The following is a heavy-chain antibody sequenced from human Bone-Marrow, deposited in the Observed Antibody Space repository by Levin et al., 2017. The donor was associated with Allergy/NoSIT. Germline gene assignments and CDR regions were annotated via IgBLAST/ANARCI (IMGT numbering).Heavy chain of an antibody. V-gene: IGHV3-7*05. CDR3: VRGGGYYGSW. D-gene: IGHD3-10*01. CDR1: GFTFSDYW. J-gene: IGHJ4*02. Sequence: SGGSLRLSCEASGFTFSDYWMSWVRQPSGKGLEWVARINKGRNEISYVDSVKSRFTISRDDGKKSLYLQMNSLRVEDTAVYYCVRGGGYYGSWWGQGALVTVSS. CDR2: INKGRNEI.